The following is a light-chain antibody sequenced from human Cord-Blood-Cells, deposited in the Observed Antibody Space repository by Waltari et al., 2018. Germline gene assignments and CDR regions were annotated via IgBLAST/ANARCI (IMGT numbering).Light chain of an antibody. V-gene: IGKV3-15*01. CDR2: GAS. Sequence: EIVMTQSPATLSVSPGERATLSCRASQSVSSNLAWYQQKPGQAPRLLIYGASTRATGIPASVSGSGSGTEFTLTISSLQSEDFAVYYCQQYNNWRTFGQGTKVEIK. J-gene: IGKJ1*01. CDR1: QSVSSN. CDR3: QQYNNWRT.